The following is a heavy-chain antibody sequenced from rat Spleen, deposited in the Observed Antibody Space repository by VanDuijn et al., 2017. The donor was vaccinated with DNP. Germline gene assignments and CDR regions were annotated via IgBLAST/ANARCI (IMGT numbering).Heavy chain of an antibody. J-gene: IGHJ1*01. CDR2: ISYDGSST. CDR3: ATLWYFDC. D-gene: IGHD3-2*01. V-gene: IGHV5-29*01. Sequence: EVQLVESDGGLVQPGRSLKLSCAASGFTFSDYYMAWVRQAPTKGLEWVATISYDGSSTYYRDSVKGRFTISRDNAKSTLYLQMDSLRSEDTATYYCATLWYFDCWGPGTMVTVSS. CDR1: GFTFSDYY.